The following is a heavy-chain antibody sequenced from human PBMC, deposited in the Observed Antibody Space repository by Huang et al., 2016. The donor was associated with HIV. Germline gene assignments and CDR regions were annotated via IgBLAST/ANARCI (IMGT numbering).Heavy chain of an antibody. CDR1: GFTFSSYW. CDR3: VRDPRIQSWLNYFDY. V-gene: IGHV3-74*01. CDR2: INSDWSSS. D-gene: IGHD3-22*01. Sequence: EVQLVESGGGLVQPGGSLRLSCAASGFTFSSYWMHWVRQAPGKGRVWVSLINSDWSSSGYADSVKGRFTISRDNAKNTLYLQMNSLRAEDTAVYYCVRDPRIQSWLNYFDYWGQGTLVSVSS. J-gene: IGHJ4*02.